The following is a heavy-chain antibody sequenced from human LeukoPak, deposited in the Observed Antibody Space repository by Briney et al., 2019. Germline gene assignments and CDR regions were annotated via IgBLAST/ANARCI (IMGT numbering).Heavy chain of an antibody. V-gene: IGHV1-46*01. CDR1: GYTFTSYY. Sequence: ASVKVSCKASGYTFTSYYMHWVRQAPGQGLEWMGIINPSGGSTSYAQKFQGRVTITADKSTSTAYMELSSLRSEDTAVYYCARDYYGSRESDYWGQGTLVTVSS. D-gene: IGHD3-22*01. J-gene: IGHJ4*02. CDR3: ARDYYGSRESDY. CDR2: INPSGGST.